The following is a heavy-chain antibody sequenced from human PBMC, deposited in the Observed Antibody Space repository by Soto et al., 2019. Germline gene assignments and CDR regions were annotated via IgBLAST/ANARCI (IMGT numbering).Heavy chain of an antibody. CDR1: GGSISSYY. CDR3: ARAMRTAKAFYGMDV. Sequence: QVQLQESGPGLVKPSETLSLTCTVSGGSISSYYWSWIRQPPGKGLEWIGYIYYSGSTTYNPSLRGRGTISGDTSKNPFSLKLTAVTAADTAVYYCARAMRTAKAFYGMDVWGQGTTVTVSS. D-gene: IGHD5-18*01. V-gene: IGHV4-59*01. CDR2: IYYSGST. J-gene: IGHJ6*02.